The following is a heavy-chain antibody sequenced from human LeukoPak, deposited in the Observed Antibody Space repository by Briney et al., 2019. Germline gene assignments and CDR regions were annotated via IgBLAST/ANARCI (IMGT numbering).Heavy chain of an antibody. D-gene: IGHD6-19*01. Sequence: GASVKVSCKASGGTFSSYAISWVRQAPGQGLEWMGRIIPIFGTANYAQKFQGRVTITTDESTSTAYMELSSLRSEDTAVYYCARPGIAVAGHVDAFDIWSQGTMVTVSS. CDR2: IIPIFGTA. V-gene: IGHV1-69*05. J-gene: IGHJ3*02. CDR3: ARPGIAVAGHVDAFDI. CDR1: GGTFSSYA.